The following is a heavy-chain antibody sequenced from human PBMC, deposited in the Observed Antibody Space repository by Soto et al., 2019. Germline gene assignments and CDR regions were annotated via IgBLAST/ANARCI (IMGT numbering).Heavy chain of an antibody. CDR1: GFTFSSYE. CDR2: ISSSSNTI. Sequence: EVQLVESGGGLVQPGGSLRLSCAASGFTFSSYEMNWVRQAPGKGLEWVSYISSSSNTIYYADSVKGRFTISRDNAKNSLYLQMNSLRDDDTAVYYCARDTYSNSWYDWGQGTLVTVSS. D-gene: IGHD6-13*01. J-gene: IGHJ4*02. CDR3: ARDTYSNSWYD. V-gene: IGHV3-48*03.